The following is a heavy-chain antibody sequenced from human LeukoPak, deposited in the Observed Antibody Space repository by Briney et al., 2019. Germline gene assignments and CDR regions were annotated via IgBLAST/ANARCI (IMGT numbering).Heavy chain of an antibody. CDR3: ARHRPYSSGWYVYFDY. Sequence: SETLSLTCTVSGGSISSSSYYWGWVRQPPGKGLEWIGSIYYSGSTYYNPSLKSRLTISVDTSKNQFSLKLSSVTAADTAVYYCARHRPYSSGWYVYFDYWGQGTLVTVSS. V-gene: IGHV4-39*01. J-gene: IGHJ4*02. CDR1: GGSISSSSYY. CDR2: IYYSGST. D-gene: IGHD6-19*01.